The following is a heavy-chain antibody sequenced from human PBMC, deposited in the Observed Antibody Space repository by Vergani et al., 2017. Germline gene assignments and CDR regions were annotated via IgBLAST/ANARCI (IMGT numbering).Heavy chain of an antibody. CDR3: TREYSSSSGRCLDI. D-gene: IGHD6-6*01. CDR2: VISSSRRK. CDR1: GFNFSSYT. Sequence: EVQLVESGGGLVQPGGSLRLSCAASGFNFSSYTMNWVRQAPGKGLEWISYVISSSRRKSYADSVKGRFTVSRDTAKNSLYLQMNSLRAEDTAVYYCTREYSSSSGRCLDIWGQGTMVTVSS. V-gene: IGHV3-48*01. J-gene: IGHJ3*02.